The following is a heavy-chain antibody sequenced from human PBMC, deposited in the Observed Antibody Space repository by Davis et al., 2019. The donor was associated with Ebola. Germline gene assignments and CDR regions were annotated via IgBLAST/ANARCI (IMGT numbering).Heavy chain of an antibody. V-gene: IGHV1-2*04. D-gene: IGHD4-17*01. CDR1: GGTFSSYA. CDR3: ARDSDYGDYDY. CDR2: INPNSGGT. J-gene: IGHJ4*02. Sequence: AASVKVSCKASGGTFSSYAISWVRQAPGQGLEWMGWINPNSGGTNYAQKFQGWVTMTRDTSISTAYMELSRLRSDDTAVYYCARDSDYGDYDYWGQGTLVTVSS.